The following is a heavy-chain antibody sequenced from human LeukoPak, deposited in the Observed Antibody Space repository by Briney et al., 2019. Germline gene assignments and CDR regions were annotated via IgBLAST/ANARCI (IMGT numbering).Heavy chain of an antibody. CDR3: AREGGSLYDSSGYYSY. V-gene: IGHV4-38-2*02. J-gene: IGHJ4*02. Sequence: SGTPSHTPTVSGDSISSGYYWGWIRQPPGKGLEWIGSIYHIASTYYNPSLKSPVTISVDTTKNHFSLKLGSVTAAATAVYYCAREGGSLYDSSGYYSYWGEGSLVTVSS. CDR2: IYHIAST. D-gene: IGHD3-22*01. CDR1: GDSISSGYY.